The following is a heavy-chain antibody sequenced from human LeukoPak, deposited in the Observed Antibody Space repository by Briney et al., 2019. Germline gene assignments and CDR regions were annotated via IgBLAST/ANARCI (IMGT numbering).Heavy chain of an antibody. D-gene: IGHD4-17*01. Sequence: SETLSLTCAVYGASFSDYYWSFIRQPPGKGLEWIGEIHHSGNTNYNPSLKSRVTISVDTSKNQFSLKLSSVTAADTAVYYCAREPYGDPRPGYYYMDVWGKGTTVTVSS. J-gene: IGHJ6*03. CDR3: AREPYGDPRPGYYYMDV. CDR2: IHHSGNT. V-gene: IGHV4-34*01. CDR1: GASFSDYY.